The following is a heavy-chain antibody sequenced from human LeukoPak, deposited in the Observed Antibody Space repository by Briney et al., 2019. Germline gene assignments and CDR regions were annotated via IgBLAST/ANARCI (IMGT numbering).Heavy chain of an antibody. CDR3: ASSYGDYLSIGY. CDR1: GGTFSSYA. J-gene: IGHJ4*02. CDR2: IIPIFGTA. Sequence: ASVKVSCKASGGTFSSYAISWVRQAPGQGLEWMAGIIPIFGTANYAQKFQGRVTITADESTSTAYMELSSLRSEDTAVYYCASSYGDYLSIGYWGQGTLVTVSS. D-gene: IGHD4-17*01. V-gene: IGHV1-69*13.